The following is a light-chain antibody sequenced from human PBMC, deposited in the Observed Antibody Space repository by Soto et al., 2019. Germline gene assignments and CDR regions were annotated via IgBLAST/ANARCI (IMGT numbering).Light chain of an antibody. V-gene: IGLV1-44*01. J-gene: IGLJ3*02. CDR1: TSNIGTNN. CDR2: NKD. CDR3: AAWDDSLSGWV. Sequence: QSVLTQPPSASVTPGQRVTISCSGTTSNIGTNNVNWYQQLPGTAPKLLIYNKDQRPSGVPDRFSGSKSGTSASLAISGLQSEDEADYYCAAWDDSLSGWVFGGGTKLTVL.